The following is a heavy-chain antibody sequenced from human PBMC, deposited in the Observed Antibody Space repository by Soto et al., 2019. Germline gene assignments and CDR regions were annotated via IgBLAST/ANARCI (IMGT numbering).Heavy chain of an antibody. CDR1: GGSMSSHY. CDR2: ISYSGST. CDR3: ARADPDASVGY. V-gene: IGHV4-59*11. D-gene: IGHD3-16*01. J-gene: IGHJ4*02. Sequence: PSETLSLTCTVSGGSMSSHYCTWLRQPPGKGLEWIGYISYSGSTYYNPSLKSRVTISADTSRNQFSLKLSSVIAADTAVYYCARADPDASVGYWGQGTLVTAPQ.